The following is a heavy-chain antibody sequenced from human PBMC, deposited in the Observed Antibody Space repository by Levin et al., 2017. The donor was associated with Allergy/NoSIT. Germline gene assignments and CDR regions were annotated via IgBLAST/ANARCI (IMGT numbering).Heavy chain of an antibody. CDR1: GFTFSSYA. V-gene: IGHV3-23*01. CDR2: ISGSGGST. D-gene: IGHD3-9*01. Sequence: GGSLRLSCAASGFTFSSYAMSWVRQAPGKGLEWVSAISGSGGSTYYADSVKGRFTISRDNSKNTLYLQMNSLRAEDTAVYYCAKTPLHYDILTGYFVYWGQGTLVTVSS. J-gene: IGHJ4*02. CDR3: AKTPLHYDILTGYFVY.